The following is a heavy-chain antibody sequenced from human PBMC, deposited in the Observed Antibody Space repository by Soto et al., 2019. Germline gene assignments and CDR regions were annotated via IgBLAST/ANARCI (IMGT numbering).Heavy chain of an antibody. D-gene: IGHD5-18*01. CDR2: IYHSGST. CDR3: SRRGTTMVNIDY. J-gene: IGHJ4*02. CDR1: GGSISSSGFY. V-gene: IGHV4-39*01. Sequence: QLQLQESGPGLVKPSETLSLTCTVSGGSISSSGFYWVWIRQPPGKGLEWIGSIYHSGSTYYNPSLKSRVSISVDTSKNQCSLKLSSVTAADTAVYYCSRRGTTMVNIDYWGQGTLVTVSS.